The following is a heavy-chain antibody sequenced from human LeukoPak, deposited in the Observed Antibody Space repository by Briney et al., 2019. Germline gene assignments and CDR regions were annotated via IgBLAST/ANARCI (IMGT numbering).Heavy chain of an antibody. D-gene: IGHD4-17*01. J-gene: IGHJ6*02. CDR1: GYTFTSYY. V-gene: IGHV1-46*01. Sequence: ASVTVSCTASGYTFTSYYMHWVRQAPGQGLEWMGIINPSGGSTSYAQKFQGRVTMTRDTSTSTVYMELSSLRSEDTAVYYCARGGFRGDYGPRYYYYYGMDVWGQGTTVTVSS. CDR2: INPSGGST. CDR3: ARGGFRGDYGPRYYYYYGMDV.